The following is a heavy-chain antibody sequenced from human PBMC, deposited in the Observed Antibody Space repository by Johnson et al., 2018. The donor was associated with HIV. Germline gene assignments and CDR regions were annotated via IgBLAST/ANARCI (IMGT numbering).Heavy chain of an antibody. CDR3: ARRGITIVADAFDI. CDR2: IKQDGSEK. D-gene: IGHD3-10*01. Sequence: VVSGFTFSRYWMSWVRQAPGKGLEWVANIKQDGSEKQYVDSVKGRFTISRDNAKNSLYLQMNSLRGEDTAVYYCARRGITIVADAFDIWGQGTMVTVSS. V-gene: IGHV3-7*04. CDR1: GFTFSRYW. J-gene: IGHJ3*02.